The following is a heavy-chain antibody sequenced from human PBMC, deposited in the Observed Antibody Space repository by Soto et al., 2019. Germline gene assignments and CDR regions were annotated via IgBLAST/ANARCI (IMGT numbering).Heavy chain of an antibody. D-gene: IGHD5-12*01. J-gene: IGHJ4*02. CDR1: GFSLSTSGVG. CDR3: AHVYGGYDNFDY. V-gene: IGHV2-5*02. Sequence: QITLKESGPTLVKPTQTLTLTCTFSGFSLSTSGVGVGWIRQPPGKALEWLALIYWDDDKRYSPSLKSRLTITKDTSKNQVVLTMTNMDPVDTATFYCAHVYGGYDNFDYWGQGTLVTVSS. CDR2: IYWDDDK.